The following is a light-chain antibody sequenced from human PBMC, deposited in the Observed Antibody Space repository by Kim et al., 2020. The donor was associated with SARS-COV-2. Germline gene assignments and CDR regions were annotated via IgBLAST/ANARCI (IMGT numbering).Light chain of an antibody. CDR3: QQYNDWPYT. CDR2: GAS. Sequence: EIVMTQSPATLSVSPGERATLSCRASQSVSSNLAWYQQKPGQAPRLLIYGASTRATTIPARFSGSGSGTEFTLTISSLQSEDFAVYYCQQYNDWPYTFGQGTKLEI. V-gene: IGKV3-15*01. J-gene: IGKJ2*01. CDR1: QSVSSN.